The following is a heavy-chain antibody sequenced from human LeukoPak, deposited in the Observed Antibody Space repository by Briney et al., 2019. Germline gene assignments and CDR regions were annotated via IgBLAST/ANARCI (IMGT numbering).Heavy chain of an antibody. D-gene: IGHD3-3*01. Sequence: SETLSLTCTVSGYSINSGYYWGWIRQPPGKGLEWIGNIYHSGSTYYNPSLKSRVTISVDRSKNQFSLKLTSVTAADTAVYYCARAPSLWSGHYYFDYWGQGTLITVSS. CDR2: IYHSGST. J-gene: IGHJ4*02. CDR3: ARAPSLWSGHYYFDY. V-gene: IGHV4-38-2*02. CDR1: GYSINSGYY.